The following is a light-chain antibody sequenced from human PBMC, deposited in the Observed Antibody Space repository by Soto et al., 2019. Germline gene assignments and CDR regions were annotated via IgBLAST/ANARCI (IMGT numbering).Light chain of an antibody. CDR1: QSFRGL. V-gene: IGKV3-11*01. CDR2: DAY. CDR3: QQRHRWPIT. J-gene: IGKJ5*01. Sequence: LLTESPVTLTYTPGERATLSCRASQSFRGLLAWYQQKPGQAPRLLIYDAYNRATGIPPRFSGSGSGTDFTLTISSLEPEDSAVYYCQQRHRWPITFCQGTRLEIK.